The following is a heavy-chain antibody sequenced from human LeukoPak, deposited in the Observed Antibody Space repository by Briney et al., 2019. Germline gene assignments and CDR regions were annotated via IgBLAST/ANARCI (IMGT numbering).Heavy chain of an antibody. CDR3: AKGTGDYEEYYFDY. CDR2: ISWNSGSI. J-gene: IGHJ4*02. Sequence: PGRSLRLSCAASGFTFDDYAMHWVRQAPGKGLEWVSGISWNSGSIGYADSVKGRFTISRDNAKNSLYLQMNSLRAEDTALYYCAKGTGDYEEYYFDYWGQGTLVTVSS. D-gene: IGHD4-17*01. V-gene: IGHV3-9*01. CDR1: GFTFDDYA.